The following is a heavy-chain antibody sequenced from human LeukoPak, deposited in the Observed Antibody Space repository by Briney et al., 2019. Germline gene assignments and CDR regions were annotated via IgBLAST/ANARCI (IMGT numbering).Heavy chain of an antibody. V-gene: IGHV4-59*08. CDR3: ARDRRTDLIEDYMDV. J-gene: IGHJ6*03. D-gene: IGHD3-22*01. CDR1: GDSIRTYY. Sequence: SETLSLTCSVSGDSIRTYYWSWIRQPPGKGLEWIGYIIDTGSTNYKPSLKTRLTMSVDVSKNQISLKLSSVTAADTAVYYCARDRRTDLIEDYMDVWGKGTTVTISS. CDR2: IIDTGST.